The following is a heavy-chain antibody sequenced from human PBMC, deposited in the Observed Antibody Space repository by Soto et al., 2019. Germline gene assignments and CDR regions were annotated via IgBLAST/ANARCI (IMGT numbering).Heavy chain of an antibody. D-gene: IGHD4-17*01. CDR1: GVSISSGGXY. Sequence: TLSLTCTVSGVSISSGGXYWSWMRQHPGKGLEWIGYIYYSGSTYYNPSLKSRVTISLDTSKNQFSLKVNSVTAADTAVYYCARWKLQVTTMRSYYYGMDVWGQGTTVTVSS. V-gene: IGHV4-31*03. CDR3: ARWKLQVTTMRSYYYGMDV. J-gene: IGHJ6*02. CDR2: IYYSGST.